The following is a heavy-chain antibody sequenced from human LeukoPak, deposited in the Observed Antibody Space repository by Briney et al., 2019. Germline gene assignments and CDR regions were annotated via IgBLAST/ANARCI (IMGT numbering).Heavy chain of an antibody. J-gene: IGHJ3*02. CDR3: AKDLVAFDI. CDR2: VSGSGSST. CDR1: GFTFSSYA. Sequence: GGSLRLSSADSGFTFSSYAMSWVRQAPGKGLEWVSVVSGSGSSTYYADSVKGRFTISRDNSRNTLYLQMNSLRAEDTAVYYCAKDLVAFDIWGQGTMVTVSS. V-gene: IGHV3-23*01.